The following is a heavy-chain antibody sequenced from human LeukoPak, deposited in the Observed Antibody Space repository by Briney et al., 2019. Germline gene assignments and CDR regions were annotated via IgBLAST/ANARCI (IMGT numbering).Heavy chain of an antibody. CDR3: ARVAHFRGSGGYYSDGFDM. V-gene: IGHV3-13*01. CDR2: IGTGGGT. Sequence: GGSLRLSCAASGYTFSTYDMHWVRQLTGKRLEWVSAIGTGGGTYYAGSVQGRFTVSRDNAKKSVFLQMDSLRAGDTAIYFCARVAHFRGSGGYYSDGFDMWGQGTMVTVSS. D-gene: IGHD2-21*02. J-gene: IGHJ3*02. CDR1: GYTFSTYD.